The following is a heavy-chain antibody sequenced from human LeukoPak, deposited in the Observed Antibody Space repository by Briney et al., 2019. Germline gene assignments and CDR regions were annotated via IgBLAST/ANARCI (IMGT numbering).Heavy chain of an antibody. CDR2: INWNGGST. D-gene: IGHD2-2*01. J-gene: IGHJ6*03. V-gene: IGHV3-20*04. CDR1: GFTFDDYG. CDR3: ARDIVVVPAANRHAYYYYMDV. Sequence: GGSLRLSCAASGFTFDDYGMSWVRQAPGKGLEWVSGINWNGGSTGYADSVKGRFTISRDNAKNSLYLQMNSLRAEDTALYYCARDIVVVPAANRHAYYYYMDVWGKGTTVTVSS.